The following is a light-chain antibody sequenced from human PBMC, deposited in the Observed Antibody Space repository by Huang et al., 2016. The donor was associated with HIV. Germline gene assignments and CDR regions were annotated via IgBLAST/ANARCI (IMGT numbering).Light chain of an antibody. CDR3: QQTYSTPRT. CDR1: QTINTY. CDR2: AAS. V-gene: IGKV1-39*01. J-gene: IGKJ1*01. Sequence: DIQMTQSPSSLSASVGDRVTITCRASQTINTYLTWYQQKPGKAPKLLIYAASSLHSGVPSRFSGSGSVTDFTLTISGLQREDFATYFCQQTYSTPRTFGQGTRVEIK.